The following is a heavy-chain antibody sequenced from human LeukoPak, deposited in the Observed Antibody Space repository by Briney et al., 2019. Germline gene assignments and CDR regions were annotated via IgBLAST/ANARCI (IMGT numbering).Heavy chain of an antibody. D-gene: IGHD6-19*01. CDR2: ILYDGSSK. CDR1: GFTVSSNY. V-gene: IGHV3-30*01. CDR3: ARVVAGSVYNSGMDV. Sequence: PGGSLRLSCAASGFTVSSNYMSWVRQAPGKGLQWVAVILYDGSSKYYADSVKGRFIISRDNSKNTLYLQMNGLTAEDTAVYYCARVVAGSVYNSGMDVWGQGTTVTVSS. J-gene: IGHJ6*02.